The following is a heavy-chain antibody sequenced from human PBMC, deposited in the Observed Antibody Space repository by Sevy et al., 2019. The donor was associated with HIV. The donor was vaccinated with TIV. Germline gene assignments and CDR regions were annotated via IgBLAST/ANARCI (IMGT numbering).Heavy chain of an antibody. Sequence: SEILSLTCSVSGGSISSYFWTWVRQSPGKGLEWLGNIYFTGNTDYSPSLKSRVTLSLDTSKSQYSLTLKSETAADTVIYFCARDSTTRPRVLDYWGQGTLVTVSS. CDR3: ARDSTTRPRVLDY. V-gene: IGHV4-59*01. CDR1: GGSISSYF. J-gene: IGHJ4*02. CDR2: IYFTGNT. D-gene: IGHD1-1*01.